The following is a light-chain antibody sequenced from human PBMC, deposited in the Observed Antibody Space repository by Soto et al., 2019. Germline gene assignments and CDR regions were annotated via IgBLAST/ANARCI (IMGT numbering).Light chain of an antibody. CDR2: GAS. CDR3: QQYNNLPPDT. Sequence: DIILTQSPASLSVSPGERATLSCRASQSVNNNLALYQQKPGQAPRLLIYGASTRATGIPGRFRGSGSGTEFTLTITSLQSEDFAVYFCQQYNNLPPDTFGQGTKLEIK. CDR1: QSVNNN. V-gene: IGKV3-15*01. J-gene: IGKJ2*01.